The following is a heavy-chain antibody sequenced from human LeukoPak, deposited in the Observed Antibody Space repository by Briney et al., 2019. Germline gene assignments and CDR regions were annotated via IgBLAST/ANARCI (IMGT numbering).Heavy chain of an antibody. CDR3: ARRRDTAMVTDPFYFDY. CDR1: GGSISSSSYY. D-gene: IGHD5-18*01. V-gene: IGHV4-39*01. J-gene: IGHJ4*02. CDR2: IYYSGST. Sequence: SETLSLTCTVSGGSISSSSYYWGWIRQPPGKGLEWLGSIYYSGSTYYNPSLKSRVTISVDTSKNQFSLKLSSVTAADTAVYYCARRRDTAMVTDPFYFDYWGQGTLVTVSS.